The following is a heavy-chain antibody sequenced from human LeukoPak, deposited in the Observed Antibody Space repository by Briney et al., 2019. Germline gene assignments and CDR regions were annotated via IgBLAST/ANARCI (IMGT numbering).Heavy chain of an antibody. J-gene: IGHJ4*02. CDR2: INSDGSST. CDR1: GFTFSSYS. CDR3: AREGGLGYYDSSGPLDY. Sequence: GGSLRLSCAASGFTFSSYSMNWVRQAPGKGLVWVSRINSDGSSTSYADSVKGRFTISRDNAKNTLYLQMNSLRAEDTAVYYCAREGGLGYYDSSGPLDYWGQGTLVTVSS. D-gene: IGHD3-22*01. V-gene: IGHV3-74*01.